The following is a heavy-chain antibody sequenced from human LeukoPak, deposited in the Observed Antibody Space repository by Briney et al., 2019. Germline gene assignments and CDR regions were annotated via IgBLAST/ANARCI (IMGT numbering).Heavy chain of an antibody. J-gene: IGHJ5*02. Sequence: GSSVKVSCKASGYTFTGYYMHWVRQAPGQGLGWMGLINPNSGGTNYAQKFQGRVTMTRDTSISTAYMELSRLRSDDTAVYYCARERVRAAARQNNWFDPWGQGTLVTVSS. CDR2: INPNSGGT. D-gene: IGHD6-13*01. V-gene: IGHV1-2*06. CDR3: ARERVRAAARQNNWFDP. CDR1: GYTFTGYY.